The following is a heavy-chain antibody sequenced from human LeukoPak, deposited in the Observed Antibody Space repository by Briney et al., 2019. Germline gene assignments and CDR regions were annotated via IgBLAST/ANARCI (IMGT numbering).Heavy chain of an antibody. CDR1: GGSFSGYY. J-gene: IGHJ6*02. V-gene: IGHV4-34*01. CDR3: ARVAGSGSYSAQYYYCYYGMDV. D-gene: IGHD3-10*01. CDR2: INHSGST. Sequence: SETLSLTCAVYGGSFSGYYLSWIRQPPGKGLEWIGEINHSGSTNYNPSLKSRVTILVDTSKNQFSLKLSSVTAADTAVYYCARVAGSGSYSAQYYYCYYGMDVWGQGTTVTVSS.